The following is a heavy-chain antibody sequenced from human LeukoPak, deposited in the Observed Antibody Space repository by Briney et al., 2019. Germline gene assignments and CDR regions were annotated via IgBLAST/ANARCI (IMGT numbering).Heavy chain of an antibody. V-gene: IGHV3-30*02. J-gene: IGHJ4*02. CDR2: IRYDGSNK. Sequence: QPGGSLRLSCAASGFTFSSYGMHWVRQAPGKGLEWVAFIRYDGSNKYYADSVKGRFTISRDNSKNTLYLQMSSLRAEDTAVYYCANDAAVAGDYWGQGTLVTVSS. D-gene: IGHD6-19*01. CDR1: GFTFSSYG. CDR3: ANDAAVAGDY.